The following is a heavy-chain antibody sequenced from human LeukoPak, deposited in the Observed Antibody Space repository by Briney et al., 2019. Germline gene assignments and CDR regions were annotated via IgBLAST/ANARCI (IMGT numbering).Heavy chain of an antibody. CDR2: ISSTGGTT. D-gene: IGHD3-22*01. V-gene: IGHV3-23*01. Sequence: GGSLRLSCAASGITFSSYGMSWVRQAPGKGLEWVSSISSTGGTTYYADSVKGRFTISRDNSKNTLYLQMNSLKTEDTAVYYCTTDSRPLYYYDSSGYYGEFDYWGQGTLVTVSS. CDR3: TTDSRPLYYYDSSGYYGEFDY. CDR1: GITFSSYG. J-gene: IGHJ4*02.